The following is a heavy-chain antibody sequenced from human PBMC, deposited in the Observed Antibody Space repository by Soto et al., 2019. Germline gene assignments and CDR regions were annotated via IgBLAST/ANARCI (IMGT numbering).Heavy chain of an antibody. D-gene: IGHD6-13*01. CDR3: TRAPPGYSRSDQTFDY. J-gene: IGHJ4*02. Sequence: EVQLVESGGGLVKPGRSLRLSCTASGFTFGDYAMSWFRQAPGKGLEWVGFIRSKAYGGTTEYAASVKGRFTISRDDSKRIAYLQMNSLKTEDTAVYYCTRAPPGYSRSDQTFDYWGQGTLVTVSS. V-gene: IGHV3-49*05. CDR1: GFTFGDYA. CDR2: IRSKAYGGTT.